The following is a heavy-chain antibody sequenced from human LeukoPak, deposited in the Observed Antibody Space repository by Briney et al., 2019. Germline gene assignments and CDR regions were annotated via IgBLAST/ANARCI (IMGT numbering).Heavy chain of an antibody. J-gene: IGHJ4*02. V-gene: IGHV4-39*07. D-gene: IGHD2-21*01. CDR2: IYYSGST. CDR3: ARDGASVGSDLDY. CDR1: GASISSSSYY. Sequence: NSSETLSLTCTVSGASISSSSYYWGWIRQPPGKGLEWIGSIYYSGSTYYNPSLKSRVTISVDTSKNQFSLKLSSVTAADTAVYYCARDGASVGSDLDYWGQGTLVTVSS.